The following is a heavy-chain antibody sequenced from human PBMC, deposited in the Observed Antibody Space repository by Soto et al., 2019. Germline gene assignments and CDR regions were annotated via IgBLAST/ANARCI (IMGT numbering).Heavy chain of an antibody. V-gene: IGHV3-21*06. CDR1: GFTFTWHS. CDR2: NSTTTKYI. Sequence: GGSLRLSCAASGFTFTWHSLNWVRQAPGKGLEWVSSNSTTTKYIYYGGSMKGRFTISRDNAKSSLDLEMNSLRAEDTAVYYCARESEDLTSNFDYLGQGTLVTVSS. CDR3: ARESEDLTSNFDY. J-gene: IGHJ4*02.